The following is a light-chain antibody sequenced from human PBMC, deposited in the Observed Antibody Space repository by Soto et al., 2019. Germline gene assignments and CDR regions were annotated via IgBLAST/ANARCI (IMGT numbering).Light chain of an antibody. J-gene: IGKJ2*01. V-gene: IGKV3-20*01. CDR3: QQYGSSPLYT. Sequence: EGVLTQSPGTLSLSPGERVTLSCRASQSVSSRYLAWYQQKPGQAPRLVIYGTSTRATGIPDRFSGSGSGTYFTLTISRLEPEDFAVYYCQQYGSSPLYTFAQGTKLEIK. CDR2: GTS. CDR1: QSVSSRY.